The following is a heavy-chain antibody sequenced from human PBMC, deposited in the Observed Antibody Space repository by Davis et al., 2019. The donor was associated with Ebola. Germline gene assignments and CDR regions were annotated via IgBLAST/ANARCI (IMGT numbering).Heavy chain of an antibody. CDR1: GYTFTSYA. V-gene: IGHV1-3*01. D-gene: IGHD3-22*01. CDR3: ARDGGPRYDSSDAFDI. CDR2: INAGNGNT. Sequence: ASVKVSCKASGYTFTSYAMHWVRQAPGQRLEWMGWINAGNGNTKYSQKFQGRVTITRDTSASKAYMELSSLRSEDTAVYYCARDGGPRYDSSDAFDIWGQGTMVTVSS. J-gene: IGHJ3*02.